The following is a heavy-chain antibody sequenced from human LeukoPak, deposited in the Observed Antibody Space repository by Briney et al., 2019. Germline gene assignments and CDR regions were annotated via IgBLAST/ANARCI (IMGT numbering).Heavy chain of an antibody. D-gene: IGHD1-26*01. CDR1: GYRFTSYW. Sequence: GESLKISRQGVGYRFTSYWIGWVRQMAGQGMEWMGVIYPGDSRARYNPSFQGQVTISVDKSISTAYLQWSSLKASDTAMYYCARSPWELLSYYFDYWGQGTLATVSS. J-gene: IGHJ4*02. CDR3: ARSPWELLSYYFDY. CDR2: IYPGDSRA. V-gene: IGHV5-51*01.